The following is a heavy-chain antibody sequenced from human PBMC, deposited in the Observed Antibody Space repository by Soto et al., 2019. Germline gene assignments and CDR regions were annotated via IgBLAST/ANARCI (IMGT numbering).Heavy chain of an antibody. CDR2: VKDGGHT. V-gene: IGHV4-34*01. CDR3: ARGQEGVVATH. J-gene: IGHJ4*01. Sequence: QVQLQQWGAGLLKPSETLSLKCAVTGGSLSGYYWSWIRQPPGKGLEWIGEVKDGGHTNYSPSLRGRVTISSDTSNNQFSLRLNSVTAADTGVYYCARGQEGVVATHWDHGSLVTVSS. D-gene: IGHD5-12*01. CDR1: GGSLSGYY.